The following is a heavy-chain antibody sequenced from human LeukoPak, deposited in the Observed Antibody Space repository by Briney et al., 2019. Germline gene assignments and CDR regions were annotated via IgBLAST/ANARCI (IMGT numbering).Heavy chain of an antibody. V-gene: IGHV4-4*07. CDR3: ARTLVRGVFAWFDP. J-gene: IGHJ5*02. CDR1: GDSINRYY. D-gene: IGHD3-10*01. Sequence: PSETLSLTCTVSGDSINRYYWSWLRQPAGKGLECIGRIYPSGTTKYNPSLKSRVTMSVDTSKNQFSLKLSSVTAADTAVYYCARTLVRGVFAWFDPWGQGTLVIVSS. CDR2: IYPSGTT.